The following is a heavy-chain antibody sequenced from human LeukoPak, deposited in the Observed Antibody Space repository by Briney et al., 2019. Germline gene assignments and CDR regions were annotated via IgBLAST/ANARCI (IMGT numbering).Heavy chain of an antibody. CDR2: ISGDGGST. Sequence: QPGGSLRLSCAASGFTFDDYAMHGVRQAPGKGLEWVSLISGDGGSTYYADSVKGRFTISRDNSKNSLYLQMNSLRAEDTAVYYCARDWSGDLGNNYGDFDYWGQGTLVTVSS. V-gene: IGHV3-43*02. J-gene: IGHJ4*02. CDR3: ARDWSGDLGNNYGDFDY. CDR1: GFTFDDYA. D-gene: IGHD5-18*01.